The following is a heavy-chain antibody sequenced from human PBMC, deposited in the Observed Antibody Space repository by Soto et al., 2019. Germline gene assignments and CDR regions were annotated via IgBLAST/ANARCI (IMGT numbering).Heavy chain of an antibody. Sequence: QVQLVESGGGVVQPGRSLRLSCAASGFTFSSYGMHWVRQAPGMGLEWVAVISSDGSKEYYADSVKGRFTISRDNSKNTLYLQMNSLRAEDTAVYYCAKQMYYYDSSGPFDYWGQGTLVTVSS. V-gene: IGHV3-30*18. CDR2: ISSDGSKE. CDR3: AKQMYYYDSSGPFDY. J-gene: IGHJ4*02. CDR1: GFTFSSYG. D-gene: IGHD3-22*01.